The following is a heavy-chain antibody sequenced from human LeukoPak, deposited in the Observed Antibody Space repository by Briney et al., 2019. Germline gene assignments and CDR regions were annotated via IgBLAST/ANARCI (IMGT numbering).Heavy chain of an antibody. CDR3: ARVSCAGLCASRDWHFDL. CDR1: GFTFSGFG. V-gene: IGHV3-73*01. CDR2: MRSRANNYAT. Sequence: PGGSLKLSCAVSGFTFSGFGIHWVRQASGKGLEWVGRMRSRANNYATAYAASVRGRFTISRDDSKNTAYLQMNSLRADDTAVYYCARVSCAGLCASRDWHFDLWGRGTLVSVSS. J-gene: IGHJ2*01. D-gene: IGHD2-21*01.